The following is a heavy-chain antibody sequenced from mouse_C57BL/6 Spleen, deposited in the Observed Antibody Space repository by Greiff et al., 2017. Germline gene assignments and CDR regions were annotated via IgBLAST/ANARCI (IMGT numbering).Heavy chain of an antibody. CDR2: ISSGGSYT. CDR1: GFTFSSYG. CDR3: ARHGLGPYAMDY. J-gene: IGHJ4*01. Sequence: EVQVVESGGDLVKPGGSLKLSCAASGFTFSSYGMSWVRQTPDKRLEWVATISSGGSYTYYPDSVKGRFTISRDNAKNTLYLQMSSLKSEDTAMYYCARHGLGPYAMDYWGQGTSVTVSS. V-gene: IGHV5-6*01. D-gene: IGHD4-1*01.